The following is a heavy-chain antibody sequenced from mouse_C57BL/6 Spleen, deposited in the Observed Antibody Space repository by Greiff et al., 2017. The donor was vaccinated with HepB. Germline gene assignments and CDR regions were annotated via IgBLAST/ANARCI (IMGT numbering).Heavy chain of an antibody. D-gene: IGHD1-1*01. V-gene: IGHV1-52*01. CDR2: IDPSDSEN. CDR3: SREYYGSSYEAMDY. CDR1: GYTFTSYW. Sequence: QVQLQQPGAELVRPGSSVKLSCKASGYTFTSYWMHWVKQRPIQGPEWIGNIDPSDSENHYNQKFKDKATLTGDKSSSTAYMQLRSLTSEDSAVYYFSREYYGSSYEAMDYWGQGTSVTVSS. J-gene: IGHJ4*01.